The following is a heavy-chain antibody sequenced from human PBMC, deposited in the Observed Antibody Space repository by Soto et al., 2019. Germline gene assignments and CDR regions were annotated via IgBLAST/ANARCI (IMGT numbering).Heavy chain of an antibody. Sequence: GGSLRLSCAASGFTFSSYAMSWVRQAPGKGLEWVLAISGRGGSTYYADSVKGRFTISRDNSKNTLYLQMNSLRAEDTAVYYCAKDLGYSSSGWFDPWGQGTLVTVSS. CDR1: GFTFSSYA. CDR2: ISGRGGST. D-gene: IGHD6-13*01. J-gene: IGHJ5*02. V-gene: IGHV3-23*01. CDR3: AKDLGYSSSGWFDP.